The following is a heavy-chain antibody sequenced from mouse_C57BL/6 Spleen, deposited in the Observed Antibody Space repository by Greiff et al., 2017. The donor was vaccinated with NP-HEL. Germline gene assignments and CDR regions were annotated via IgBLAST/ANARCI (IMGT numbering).Heavy chain of an antibody. D-gene: IGHD2-5*01. CDR3: ARGTYYSNPAWFAY. CDR2: IDPSDSYT. V-gene: IGHV1-69*01. J-gene: IGHJ3*01. CDR1: GYTFTSYW. Sequence: QVQLKQPGAELVMPGASVKLSCKASGYTFTSYWMHWVKQRPGQGLEWIGEIDPSDSYTNYNQKFKGKSTLTVDKSSSTAYMQLSSLTSEDSAVYYCARGTYYSNPAWFAYWGQGTLVTVSA.